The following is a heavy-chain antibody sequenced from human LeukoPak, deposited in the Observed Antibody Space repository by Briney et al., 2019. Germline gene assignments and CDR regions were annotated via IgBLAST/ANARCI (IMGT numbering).Heavy chain of an antibody. D-gene: IGHD1-26*01. Sequence: GGSLRLSCAASGFTFSSYAMSWVRQAPGKGLEWVGRIKSKTDGGTTDYAAPVKGRFTISRDDSKNTLYLQMNSLKTEDTAVYYCTTGGSYNVVTIWGQGTMVTVSS. J-gene: IGHJ3*02. CDR3: TTGGSYNVVTI. CDR2: IKSKTDGGTT. V-gene: IGHV3-15*01. CDR1: GFTFSSYA.